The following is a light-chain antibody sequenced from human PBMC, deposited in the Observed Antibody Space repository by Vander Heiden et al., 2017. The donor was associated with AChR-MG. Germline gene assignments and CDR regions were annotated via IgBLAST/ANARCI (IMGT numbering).Light chain of an antibody. V-gene: IGKV1-27*01. CDR1: QGISTY. CDR3: QKYNSAPWT. Sequence: DIQMTQSPSPLSASVGDRVTITCRASQGISTYLAWYQQKAGKVPKLLIYAASTLQSGVPSRFSGSGSGTDFTLTISSLQPEDVATYYCQKYNSAPWTFGRGTKVEIK. CDR2: AAS. J-gene: IGKJ1*01.